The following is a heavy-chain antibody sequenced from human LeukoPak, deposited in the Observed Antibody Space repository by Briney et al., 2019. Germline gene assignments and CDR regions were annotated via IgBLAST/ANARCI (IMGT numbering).Heavy chain of an antibody. J-gene: IGHJ4*02. D-gene: IGHD6-13*01. V-gene: IGHV1-46*01. CDR2: INPSGGST. CDR1: GYTFTSYY. Sequence: GASVKVSCKASGYTFTSYYMHWVRQAPGQGLEWMGIINPSGGSTSYAQKFQGRVTMTRDMSTSTVYMELSSLRSEDTAVYYCATAYVLGHSSSWYRTGFDYWGQGTLVTVSS. CDR3: ATAYVLGHSSSWYRTGFDY.